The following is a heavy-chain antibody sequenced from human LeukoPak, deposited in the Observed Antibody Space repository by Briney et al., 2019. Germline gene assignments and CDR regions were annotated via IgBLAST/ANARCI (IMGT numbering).Heavy chain of an antibody. J-gene: IGHJ4*02. D-gene: IGHD2-15*01. V-gene: IGHV3-23*01. Sequence: PGGSLRLSCAASGFTFSSYAMSWVRQAPGKGLEWVSAISVSANTYHADSVKGRFTISRDSYKNTLYLQMNSLRAEDAAVYYCAKAPVTTCSGAYCYPFDYWGQGTLVTVSS. CDR3: AKAPVTTCSGAYCYPFDY. CDR1: GFTFSSYA. CDR2: ISVSANT.